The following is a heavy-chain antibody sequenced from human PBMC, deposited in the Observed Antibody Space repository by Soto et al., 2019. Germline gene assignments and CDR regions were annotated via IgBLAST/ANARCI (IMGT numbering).Heavy chain of an antibody. CDR1: GGSVSSGSYY. D-gene: IGHD1-26*01. J-gene: IGHJ4*02. CDR3: ARDGLYSGSQGDY. V-gene: IGHV4-61*01. Sequence: QVQLQESGPGLVKPSETLSLTCTVSGGSVSSGSYYWSWIRQPPGKGLEWIGYIYYSGSTNYNPSLKRLVTISVDTSKNQCALKLSSVPAADTAVYYCARDGLYSGSQGDYWGQGTLVTVSS. CDR2: IYYSGST.